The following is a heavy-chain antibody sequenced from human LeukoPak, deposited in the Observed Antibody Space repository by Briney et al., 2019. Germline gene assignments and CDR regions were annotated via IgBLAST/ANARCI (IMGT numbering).Heavy chain of an antibody. D-gene: IGHD3-10*01. V-gene: IGHV3-48*03. CDR3: ARVDRLLWFGESLDY. CDR2: ISSSGSTI. J-gene: IGHJ4*02. CDR1: GFTFSSYE. Sequence: GGSLRLSCAASGFTFSSYEMNWVRQAPGKGLEWVSYISSSGSTIYYADSVKGRFTISRDNAKNSLYLQMNSLRAEDTAVYYCARVDRLLWFGESLDYWGQGTLVTVSS.